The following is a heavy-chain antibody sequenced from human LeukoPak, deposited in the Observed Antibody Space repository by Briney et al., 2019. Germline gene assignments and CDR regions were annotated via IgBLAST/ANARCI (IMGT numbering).Heavy chain of an antibody. CDR1: GYTFTSYW. D-gene: IGHD3-9*01. V-gene: IGHV5-51*01. CDR3: LRGEEERPRPRHLDWLSGH. CDR2: IYPDDSDT. Sequence: GESLKISCKGSGYTFTSYWIGWVRQMPGKGLEWVGIIYPDDSDTRYSPSFKGHVTISADNSIATAYLQWSGLRASDTAMYYCLRGEEERPRPRHLDWLSGHWGQGTLVTVSS. J-gene: IGHJ4*02.